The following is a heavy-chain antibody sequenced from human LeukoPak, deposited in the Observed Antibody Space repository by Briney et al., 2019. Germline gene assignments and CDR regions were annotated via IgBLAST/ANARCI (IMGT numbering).Heavy chain of an antibody. D-gene: IGHD3-10*01. V-gene: IGHV4-39*01. CDR1: XGXISSSSYY. CDR2: IYYSGST. Sequence: PSETLSXXXXXXXGXISSSSYYWGWIRQPPGKGLEWIGSIYYSGSTYYNPSLKSRVTISVDTSKNQFSLKLSSVTAADTAVYYCATLWFGELFPDYWGQGTLVTVSS. J-gene: IGHJ4*02. CDR3: ATLWFGELFPDY.